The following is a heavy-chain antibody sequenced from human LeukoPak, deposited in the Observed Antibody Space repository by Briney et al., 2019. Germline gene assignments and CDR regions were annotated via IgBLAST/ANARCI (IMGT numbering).Heavy chain of an antibody. CDR1: GGSISSSNW. CDR3: ARSDAQQLIDP. V-gene: IGHV4-4*02. CDR2: IYHSGST. Sequence: SETLSLTCAVSGGSISSSNWWSWVRQPPGKGLEWIGEIYHSGSTNYNPSLKSRVTMSVDTSKNQFSLKLSSVTAADTAVYYCARSDAQQLIDPWGQGTLVTVSS. D-gene: IGHD6-13*01. J-gene: IGHJ5*02.